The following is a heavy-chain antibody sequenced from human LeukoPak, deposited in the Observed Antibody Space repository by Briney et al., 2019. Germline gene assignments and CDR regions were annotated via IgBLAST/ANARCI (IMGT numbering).Heavy chain of an antibody. CDR3: ARAGEGGHGGTARDYYYMDV. D-gene: IGHD4-23*01. J-gene: IGHJ6*03. Sequence: ASVKVSCKASGGTFSSYAISWVRQAPGQGLEWMGWISAYNGNTNYAQKLQGRVTMTTDTSTSTAYMELRSLRSNDTAVYYCARAGEGGHGGTARDYYYMDVWGKGTTVTISS. V-gene: IGHV1-18*01. CDR1: GGTFSSYA. CDR2: ISAYNGNT.